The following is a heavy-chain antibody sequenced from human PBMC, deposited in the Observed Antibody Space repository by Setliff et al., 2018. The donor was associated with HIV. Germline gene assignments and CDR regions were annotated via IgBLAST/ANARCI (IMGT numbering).Heavy chain of an antibody. D-gene: IGHD6-13*01. CDR3: ARGLIAATGTWFDP. V-gene: IGHV4-38-2*01. Sequence: SETLSLTCAVSGFSINSGYSWDWIRQSPGKGLEWIGALYNSGSTYYNPSLKSRVTISVDTSKNHFSLKLTSVTAADTAVYYCARGLIAATGTWFDPWGQGTLGTSPQ. CDR1: GFSINSGYS. CDR2: LYNSGST. J-gene: IGHJ5*02.